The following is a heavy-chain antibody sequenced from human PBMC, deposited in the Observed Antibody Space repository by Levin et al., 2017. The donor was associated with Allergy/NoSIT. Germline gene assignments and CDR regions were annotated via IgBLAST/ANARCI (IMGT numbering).Heavy chain of an antibody. CDR2: IYPGDSDT. CDR3: ARLRIVGRAVAGNFDY. CDR1: GYSFTSYW. V-gene: IGHV5-51*01. J-gene: IGHJ4*02. D-gene: IGHD6-19*01. Sequence: PGGSLRLSCKGSGYSFTSYWIGWVRQMPGKGLEWMGIIYPGDSDTRYSPSFQGQVTISADKSISTAYLQWSSLKASDTAMYYCARLRIVGRAVAGNFDYWGQGTLVTVSS.